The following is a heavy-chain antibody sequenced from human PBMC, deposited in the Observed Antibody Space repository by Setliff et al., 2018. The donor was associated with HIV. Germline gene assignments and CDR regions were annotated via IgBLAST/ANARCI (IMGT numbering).Heavy chain of an antibody. CDR2: INPTGGST. J-gene: IGHJ3*02. CDR3: ARSSPLYGRTFDVLDI. Sequence: GASGKVPCKASGFTSDYMHWVRQAPGQGLQWMGVINPTGGSTFYAQTFEGRAIMTRDTSTRTVYMELKSLRADDTAAYYCARSSPLYGRTFDVLDIWGQGTLVTVSS. D-gene: IGHD6-6*01. CDR1: GFTSDY. V-gene: IGHV1-46*01.